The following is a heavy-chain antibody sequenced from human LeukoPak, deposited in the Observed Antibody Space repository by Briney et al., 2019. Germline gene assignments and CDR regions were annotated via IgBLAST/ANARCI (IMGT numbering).Heavy chain of an antibody. J-gene: IGHJ4*02. CDR1: GFTFDDYA. V-gene: IGHV3-9*01. Sequence: GGSLRLSCAASGFTFDDYAMHWVRQAPGKGLEWVSGISWNSGSIGYADSVKGRFTISRDNAKNSLYLRMNSLRAEDTALYYCAKGRYYFDYWGQGTLVTVSS. CDR3: AKGRYYFDY. CDR2: ISWNSGSI.